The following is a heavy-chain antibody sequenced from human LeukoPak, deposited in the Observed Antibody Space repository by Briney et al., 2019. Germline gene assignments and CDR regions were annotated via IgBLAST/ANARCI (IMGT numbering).Heavy chain of an antibody. V-gene: IGHV4-34*01. CDR2: INHSGST. CDR1: GGSFSDYY. J-gene: IGHJ5*02. D-gene: IGHD3-22*01. CDR3: ARGSKYYYDSSGFPNWFDP. Sequence: PSETLSLTCAVYGGSFSDYYWSWIRQPPGKGLEWIGEINHSGSTNYNPSLKSRVTISVDTSKNQFSLNLSSVTAADTAVCYCARGSKYYYDSSGFPNWFDPWGQGTLVTVSS.